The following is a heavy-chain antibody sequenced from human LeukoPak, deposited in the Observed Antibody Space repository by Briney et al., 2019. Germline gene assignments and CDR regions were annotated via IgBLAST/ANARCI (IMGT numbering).Heavy chain of an antibody. CDR2: IYYSGTT. Sequence: TSETLSLTGTVSGGSISSYYWSWIRQPPGKGLEWIGYIYYSGTTNYNPSLKSRVTISVDTSKNQFSLKLSSVNAADTAVYYCARGVYIAAAQYGYWGQGTLVTVSS. J-gene: IGHJ4*02. CDR3: ARGVYIAAAQYGY. V-gene: IGHV4-59*01. D-gene: IGHD6-13*01. CDR1: GGSISSYY.